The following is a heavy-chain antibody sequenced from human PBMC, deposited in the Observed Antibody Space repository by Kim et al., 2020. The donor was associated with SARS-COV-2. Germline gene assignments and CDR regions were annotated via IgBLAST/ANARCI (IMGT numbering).Heavy chain of an antibody. D-gene: IGHD6-6*01. CDR2: IYYSGST. J-gene: IGHJ5*02. CDR1: GGSISSSSYY. CDR3: ARHFLAARQEGWFDP. V-gene: IGHV4-39*01. Sequence: SETLSLTCTVSGGSISSSSYYWGWIRQPPGKGLEWIGSIYYSGSTYYNPSLKSRVTISVDTSKNQFSLKLSSVTAADTAVYYCARHFLAARQEGWFDPWGQGTLVTVSS.